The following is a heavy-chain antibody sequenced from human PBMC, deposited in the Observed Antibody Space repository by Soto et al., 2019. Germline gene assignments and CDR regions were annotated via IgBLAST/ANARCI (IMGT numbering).Heavy chain of an antibody. D-gene: IGHD1-1*01. Sequence: QVQLVQSGAEVMKPGASVKVSCQASGYTFSHFALHWVRQAPGQRLEWMGWINPANGDTAYSQKFLGKFTITTDTSASTAYLELPSLTAEDTAVYFCARLQGLLERYSHDYWGQGSLVTVSS. CDR1: GYTFSHFA. J-gene: IGHJ4*02. CDR2: INPANGDT. V-gene: IGHV1-3*01. CDR3: ARLQGLLERYSHDY.